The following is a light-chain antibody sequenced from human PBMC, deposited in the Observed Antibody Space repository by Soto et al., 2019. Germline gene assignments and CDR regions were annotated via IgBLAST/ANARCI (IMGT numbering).Light chain of an antibody. J-gene: IGKJ3*01. V-gene: IGKV3-11*01. CDR3: QHRDRFT. CDR1: QSVGSY. Sequence: EIVLTQSPAALYLSLGQRATLSCRASQSVGSYLAWYQQKPGQAPRLLIYDASSRATVIPARFSGSGSGTDFALNISSLEPEDFAVNYCQHRDRFTFGPGTKVDIK. CDR2: DAS.